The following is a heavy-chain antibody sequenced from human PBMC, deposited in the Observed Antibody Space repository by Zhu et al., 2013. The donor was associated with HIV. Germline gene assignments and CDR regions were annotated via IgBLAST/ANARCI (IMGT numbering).Heavy chain of an antibody. CDR3: AREVGQWLVRGVYYYYYYMDV. J-gene: IGHJ6*03. CDR1: GGSISSSSYY. D-gene: IGHD6-19*01. V-gene: IGHV4-39*07. Sequence: QVQLQESGPGLVKPSETLSLTCTVSGGSISSSSYYWGWIRQPPGKGLEWIGSIYYSGSTYYNPSLKSRVTISVDTSKNQFSLKLSSVTAADTAVYYCAREVGQWLVRGVYYYYYYMDVWGKGTTVTGLL. CDR2: IYYSGST.